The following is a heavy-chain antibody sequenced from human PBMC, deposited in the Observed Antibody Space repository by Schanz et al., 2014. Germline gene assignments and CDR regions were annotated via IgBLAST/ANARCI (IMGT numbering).Heavy chain of an antibody. Sequence: QVQLVQSGAEVKKPGFSVKVSCKASGGTFSTYTISWVRQAPGQGLEWMGRIIPILGIANYAQKFQGRVTITADKSTSTAYMELTSLRSEDTAVYYCAGTYCSSTSCYTGYYYMDVWGKGTTVTVSS. V-gene: IGHV1-69*02. D-gene: IGHD2-2*02. CDR2: IIPILGIA. J-gene: IGHJ6*03. CDR1: GGTFSTYT. CDR3: AGTYCSSTSCYTGYYYMDV.